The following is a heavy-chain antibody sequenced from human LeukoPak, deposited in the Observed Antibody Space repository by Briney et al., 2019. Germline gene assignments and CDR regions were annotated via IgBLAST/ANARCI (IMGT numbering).Heavy chain of an antibody. J-gene: IGHJ4*02. V-gene: IGHV3-21*01. Sequence: GGSLRLSCAASGFTFSTYTMNWVRQAPGKGLEWVSSISSSSSYVYYADSVKGRFTISRDNAKNSLYLRINSLSVEDTAVYYCARDRWSSSSASFDYWGQGTLVTVSS. CDR1: GFTFSTYT. CDR3: ARDRWSSSSASFDY. CDR2: ISSSSSYV. D-gene: IGHD6-6*01.